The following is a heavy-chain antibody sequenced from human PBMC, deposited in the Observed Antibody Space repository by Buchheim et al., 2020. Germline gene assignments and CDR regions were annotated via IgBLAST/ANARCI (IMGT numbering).Heavy chain of an antibody. CDR1: GGSFSDVV. D-gene: IGHD4-11*01. J-gene: IGHJ6*02. CDR2: ITPVFIRP. V-gene: IGHV1-69*01. CDR3: AREVVETTGTFGMDV. Sequence: QAQLVQSGAEVKKPGSSVKVSCKSSGGSFSDVVLNWVRQAPGQGLEWVGGITPVFIRPNYAQKFQGRVCITADEATNTASLELSSLRSEDTAIYYCAREVVETTGTFGMDVWGQGT.